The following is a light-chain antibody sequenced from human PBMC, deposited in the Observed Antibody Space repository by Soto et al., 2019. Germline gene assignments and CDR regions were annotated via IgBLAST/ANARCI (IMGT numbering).Light chain of an antibody. V-gene: IGLV2-14*01. CDR2: EVS. CDR1: STDVGEYNY. CDR3: TSYRSTSTRYV. J-gene: IGLJ1*01. Sequence: QSALTQPPSASGSPGQSVTIPCAGTSTDVGEYNYVSWYQQHPGKVPKLMIYEVSNRPSGVSNRFSGSKSGNTASLTISGLQAEDEADYYCTSYRSTSTRYVFGTGTKVTVL.